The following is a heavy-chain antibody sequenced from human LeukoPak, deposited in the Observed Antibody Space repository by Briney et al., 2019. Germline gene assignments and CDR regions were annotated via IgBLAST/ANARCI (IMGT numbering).Heavy chain of an antibody. Sequence: GESLKISCQSSGYSFTSYWIGWVRQMPAKGLGWMGIIHPGDSDTRYSPSFQGQVTISADRSISTASLQWSSLKASDTAMYYCARVTEWYCDYDYWGQGTLVTVSS. CDR1: GYSFTSYW. CDR3: ARVTEWYCDYDY. V-gene: IGHV5-51*01. CDR2: IHPGDSDT. J-gene: IGHJ4*02. D-gene: IGHD4-17*01.